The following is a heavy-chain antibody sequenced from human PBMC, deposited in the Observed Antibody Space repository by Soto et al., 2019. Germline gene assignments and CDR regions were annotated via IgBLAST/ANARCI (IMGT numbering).Heavy chain of an antibody. CDR3: ARGRSSGYYYGGYYGMDV. D-gene: IGHD3-22*01. Sequence: QVQLVQSGAEVKKPGSSVKVSCKASGGTFSSYAISWVRQAPGQGLEWMGGIIPIFGTANYAQKVQGRVTITADESTSTAYMELSSLRSEDTAVYYCARGRSSGYYYGGYYGMDVWGQGTTVTVSS. J-gene: IGHJ6*02. V-gene: IGHV1-69*12. CDR1: GGTFSSYA. CDR2: IIPIFGTA.